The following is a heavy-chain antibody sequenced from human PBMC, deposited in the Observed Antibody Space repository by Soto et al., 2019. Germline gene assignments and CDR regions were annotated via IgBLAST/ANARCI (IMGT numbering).Heavy chain of an antibody. CDR2: ISDSGGST. CDR3: AKDLAMGYRWLQFSREDY. V-gene: IGHV3-23*01. Sequence: PGGSLRLSCAASGFTFSSYAMSWVRQAPGKGLKWVSAISDSGGSTYYADSVKGRFTISRDNSKNTLYLQMNSLRAEDTAVYYCAKDLAMGYRWLQFSREDYWGQGTLVTVSS. CDR1: GFTFSSYA. D-gene: IGHD5-12*01. J-gene: IGHJ4*02.